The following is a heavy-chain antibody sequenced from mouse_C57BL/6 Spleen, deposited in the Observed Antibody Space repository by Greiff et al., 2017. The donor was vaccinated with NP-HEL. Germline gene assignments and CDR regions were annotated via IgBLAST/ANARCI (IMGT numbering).Heavy chain of an antibody. CDR3: AIYDYDKLGGY. CDR1: GYAFSSSW. Sequence: VKLQESGPELVKPGASVKISCKASGYAFSSSWMNWVKQRPGKGLEWIGRIYPGDGDTNYNGKFKGKATLTADKSSSTAYMQLSSLTSEDTAVYYCAIYDYDKLGGYWGQGTTLTVSS. CDR2: IYPGDGDT. V-gene: IGHV1-82*01. J-gene: IGHJ2*01. D-gene: IGHD2-4*01.